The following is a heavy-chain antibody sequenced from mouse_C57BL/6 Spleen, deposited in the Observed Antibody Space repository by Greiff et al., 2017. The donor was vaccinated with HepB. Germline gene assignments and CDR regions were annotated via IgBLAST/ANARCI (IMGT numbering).Heavy chain of an antibody. Sequence: VMLVESGGGLVKPGGSLKLSCAASGFTFSDYGMHWVRQAPEKGLEWVAYISSGSSTIYYADTVKGRFTISRDNAKNTLFLQMTSLRSEDTAMYYCARLWDGAMDYWGQGTSVTVSS. CDR1: GFTFSDYG. V-gene: IGHV5-17*01. D-gene: IGHD4-1*01. CDR3: ARLWDGAMDY. J-gene: IGHJ4*01. CDR2: ISSGSSTI.